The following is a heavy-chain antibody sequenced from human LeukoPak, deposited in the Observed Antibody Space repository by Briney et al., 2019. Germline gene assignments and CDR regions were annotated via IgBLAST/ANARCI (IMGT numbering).Heavy chain of an antibody. J-gene: IGHJ4*02. D-gene: IGHD6-19*01. CDR1: GYSFTSYW. CDR3: ARAQWLGPSHFDY. CDR2: IYPGDSDT. V-gene: IGHV5-51*01. Sequence: GESLKISCQGSGYSFTSYWIGWVRQMPGKGLEWMGIIYPGDSDTKYSPSFQGQVTISADKSISTAYLQWSSLKASDTAMYYCARAQWLGPSHFDYWGQGTLVTVSS.